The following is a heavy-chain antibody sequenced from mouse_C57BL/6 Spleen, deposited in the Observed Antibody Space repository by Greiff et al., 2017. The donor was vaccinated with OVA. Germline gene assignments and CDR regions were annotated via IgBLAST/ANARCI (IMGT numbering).Heavy chain of an antibody. CDR3: ARDYDSGFAY. D-gene: IGHD2-4*01. CDR2: ISSGSSTI. CDR1: GFTFSDYG. Sequence: DVMLVESGGGLVKPGGSLKLSCAASGFTFSDYGMHWVRQAPEKGLEWVAYISSGSSTIYYADTVKGRFTISRDNAKNTLFLQMTSLRSEDTAMYYCARDYDSGFAYWGQGTLVTVSA. V-gene: IGHV5-17*01. J-gene: IGHJ3*01.